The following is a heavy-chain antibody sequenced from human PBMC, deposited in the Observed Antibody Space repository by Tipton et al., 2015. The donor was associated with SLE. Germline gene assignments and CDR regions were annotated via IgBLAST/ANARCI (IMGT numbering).Heavy chain of an antibody. J-gene: IGHJ4*02. CDR3: GREGGMRSHYTD. CDR1: DYSIKRGFY. Sequence: TLSLTCTVSDYSIKRGFYWGWIRQSPGKGLEWIVNMYHSGTTYYNPSLKSRVTISLHMSKNQYYLRMKSVTAADTAVYYCGREGGMRSHYTDWGQGILVTVSS. D-gene: IGHD1-26*01. V-gene: IGHV4-38-2*02. CDR2: MYHSGTT.